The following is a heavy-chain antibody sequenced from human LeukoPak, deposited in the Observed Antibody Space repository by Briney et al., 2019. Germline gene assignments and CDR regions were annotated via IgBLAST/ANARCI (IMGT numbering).Heavy chain of an antibody. CDR3: ARDGRGSSWASIDY. J-gene: IGHJ4*02. CDR2: ISSSSSYI. D-gene: IGHD6-13*01. Sequence: PGGSLRLSCAASGFTFGSYSMNWVRQAPGKGLEWVSSISSSSSYIYYADSVKGRFTISRDNAKNSLYLQMNSLRAEDTAVYYCARDGRGSSWASIDYWGQGTLVTVSS. CDR1: GFTFGSYS. V-gene: IGHV3-21*01.